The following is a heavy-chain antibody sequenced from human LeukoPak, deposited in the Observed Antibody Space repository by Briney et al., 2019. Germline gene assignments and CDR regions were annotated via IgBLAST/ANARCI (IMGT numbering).Heavy chain of an antibody. CDR2: IYYSGST. CDR1: GGSISSGGYY. J-gene: IGHJ6*02. Sequence: PSETLSLTCTVSGGSISSGGYYWSWIRQHPGKGLEWIGYIYYSGSTYYNPSLKSRVTISVDTSKNQFSLKLSSVTAADTAVYYCARVVTTTFDYYYGMDVWGQGTTVTVSS. CDR3: ARVVTTTFDYYYGMDV. D-gene: IGHD3-3*01. V-gene: IGHV4-31*03.